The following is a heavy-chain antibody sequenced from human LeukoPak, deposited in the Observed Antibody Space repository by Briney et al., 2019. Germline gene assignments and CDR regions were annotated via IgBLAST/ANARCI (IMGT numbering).Heavy chain of an antibody. CDR1: GFAFSRYL. CDR3: ARAAGNTYAMDV. V-gene: IGHV3-74*03. D-gene: IGHD2/OR15-2a*01. CDR2: IQTDEKDT. Sequence: PGGSLRLSCAASGFAFSRYLMHWVRHAPGKGLVWVSRIQTDEKDTTYADSVEGRFTISRDNAKNTLYLQMDSLRVDEDTAVYYCARAAGNTYAMDVWGKGTTVAVSS. J-gene: IGHJ6*03.